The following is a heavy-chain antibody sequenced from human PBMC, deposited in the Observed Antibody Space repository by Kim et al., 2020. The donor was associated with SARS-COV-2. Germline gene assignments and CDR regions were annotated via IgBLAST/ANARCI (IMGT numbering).Heavy chain of an antibody. CDR2: ISTHNPNR. V-gene: IGHV1-18*01. Sequence: ASVKVSCKTSGYTFGNYEIGWVRQAPGQGLEWMGWISTHNPNRNYAQKFQGRVTMATDTSTNTSYMELRSLKSDDTAVYYCARGVVFVYFDGSGYPQSCYFDNWGQGTRVTVSS. J-gene: IGHJ4*02. CDR1: GYTFGNYE. D-gene: IGHD3-22*01. CDR3: ARGVVFVYFDGSGYPQSCYFDN.